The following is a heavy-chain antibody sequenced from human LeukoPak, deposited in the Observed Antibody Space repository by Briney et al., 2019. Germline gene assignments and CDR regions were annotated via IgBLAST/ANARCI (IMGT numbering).Heavy chain of an antibody. CDR1: GFTFSSYS. CDR3: ARAYASKHYNWFDP. Sequence: PGGSLRLSCAASGFTFSSYSMNWVRQAPGKGLEWVSSISSSSSYIYYADSVKGRFTISRDNAKNSLYLQMNSLRAEDTAVYYCARAYASKHYNWFDPWGQGTLVTVSS. CDR2: ISSSSSYI. J-gene: IGHJ5*02. D-gene: IGHD4-17*01. V-gene: IGHV3-21*01.